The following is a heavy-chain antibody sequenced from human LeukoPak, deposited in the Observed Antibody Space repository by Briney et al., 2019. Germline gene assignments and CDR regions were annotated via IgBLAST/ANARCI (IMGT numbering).Heavy chain of an antibody. CDR2: IDTNTGNP. D-gene: IGHD2-21*02. V-gene: IGHV7-4-1*02. CDR3: ARDPHGGDNEILFDY. CDR1: GYTFSSYA. J-gene: IGHJ4*02. Sequence: ASVKVSCKASGYTFSSYALNWVRQAPGQGLEWMGWIDTNTGNPTYAQGFTGRFVFSLDTSVSTAYLQISSLKAEDTAVYYCARDPHGGDNEILFDYWGQGTLVTVSS.